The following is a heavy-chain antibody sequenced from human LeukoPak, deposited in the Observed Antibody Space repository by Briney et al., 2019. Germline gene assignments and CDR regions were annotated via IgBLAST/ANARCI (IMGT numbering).Heavy chain of an antibody. V-gene: IGHV4-4*02. Sequence: PSETLSLTCAVSGGSISSSNWWSWVRQPPGKGLEWIGEIYHSGSTNYNPSLKSRVTISVEKSKNPFSLKLGYVTAAETAVYYCARGGGDIVVVVAAIGSYYGMDVWGKGTTVTVSS. CDR1: GGSISSSNW. J-gene: IGHJ6*04. CDR3: ARGGGDIVVVVAAIGSYYGMDV. D-gene: IGHD2-15*01. CDR2: IYHSGST.